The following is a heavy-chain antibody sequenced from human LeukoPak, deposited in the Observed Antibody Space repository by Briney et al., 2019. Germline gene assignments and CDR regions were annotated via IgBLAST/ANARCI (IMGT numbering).Heavy chain of an antibody. CDR2: IKSKTDGGTT. Sequence: GESLRLSCAASGFTFSNAWMSWVRQAPGKGLEWVGRIKSKTDGGTTDYAAPVKGRFTISRDDSKNTLYLQMNSLKTEDTAVYYCTAATSYYDFWSGYLYWGQGTLVTVSS. J-gene: IGHJ4*02. D-gene: IGHD3-3*01. V-gene: IGHV3-15*01. CDR3: TAATSYYDFWSGYLY. CDR1: GFTFSNAW.